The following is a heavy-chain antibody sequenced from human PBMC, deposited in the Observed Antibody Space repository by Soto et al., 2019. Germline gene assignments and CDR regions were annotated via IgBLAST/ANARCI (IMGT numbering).Heavy chain of an antibody. V-gene: IGHV1-18*01. CDR2: ISAYNGNT. D-gene: IGHD3-9*01. J-gene: IGHJ4*02. CDR3: ARDNHDILNGWTGGAFDY. Sequence: QVHLVQSGAEVKKPGASVKVSCKASGYTFTTYGISWVRQAPGQGLECMGWISAYNGNTKYAQKXQGRVTGTTDXXAXTHXMELRSLGSDDTAIYYCARDNHDILNGWTGGAFDYWGQGTLVIVSS. CDR1: GYTFTTYG.